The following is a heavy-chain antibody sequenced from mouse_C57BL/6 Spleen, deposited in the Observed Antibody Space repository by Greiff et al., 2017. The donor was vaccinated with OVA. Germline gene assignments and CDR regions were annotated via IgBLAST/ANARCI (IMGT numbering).Heavy chain of an antibody. J-gene: IGHJ2*01. V-gene: IGHV1-54*01. CDR2: INPGSGGT. CDR1: GYAFTNYL. CDR3: ARRNSYFHYFDY. Sequence: VKLMESGAELVRPGTSVKVSCKASGYAFTNYLIEWVKQRPGQGLEWIGVINPGSGGTNYNEQFKGKATLTADKSSSTAYMQLSSLTSEDTAVDYCARRNSYFHYFDYWGQGTTLTVSS. D-gene: IGHD1-1*01.